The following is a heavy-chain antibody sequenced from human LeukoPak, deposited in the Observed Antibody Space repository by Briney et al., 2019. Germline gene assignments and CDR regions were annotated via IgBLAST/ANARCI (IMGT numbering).Heavy chain of an antibody. CDR3: AKDNYYDSSGYY. CDR2: ISYDGSDK. J-gene: IGHJ4*02. D-gene: IGHD3-22*01. Sequence: PGGSLRLSCAASGFTFSSYGMHWVRQAPGKGLEWVAVISYDGSDKYYADSVKGRFTISRDNSKNTLYLQMNSLRAEDTAVYYCAKDNYYDSSGYYWGQGTLATVSS. CDR1: GFTFSSYG. V-gene: IGHV3-30*18.